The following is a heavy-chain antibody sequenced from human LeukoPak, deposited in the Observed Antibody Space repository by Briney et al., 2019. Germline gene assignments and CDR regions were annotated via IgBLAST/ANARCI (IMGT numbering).Heavy chain of an antibody. V-gene: IGHV3-11*04. Sequence: GGSLRLSCAASGFTFSDYYMSWIRQAPGKGLEWVSYISASSLTIYYADSVKGRFTISRDNSKNTLYLQMNSLRVEDTAVYYCAKDRGYYDSSGYYDYWGQGTLVTVSS. CDR2: ISASSLTI. D-gene: IGHD3-22*01. CDR3: AKDRGYYDSSGYYDY. CDR1: GFTFSDYY. J-gene: IGHJ4*02.